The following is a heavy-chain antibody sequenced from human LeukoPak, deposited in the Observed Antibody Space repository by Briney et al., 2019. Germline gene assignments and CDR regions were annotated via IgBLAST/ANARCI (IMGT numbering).Heavy chain of an antibody. CDR1: GGSFSGYY. J-gene: IGHJ6*02. CDR3: ASGRPYYYGSGRHYYYGMDV. CDR2: INHSGST. V-gene: IGHV4-34*01. Sequence: PSEPLSLTCAVYGGSFSGYYWSWIRQPPGKGLEWIGEINHSGSTNYNPSLKSRVTISVDTSKNQFSLKLSSVTAADTAVYYCASGRPYYYGSGRHYYYGMDVWGQGTTVTVSS. D-gene: IGHD3-10*01.